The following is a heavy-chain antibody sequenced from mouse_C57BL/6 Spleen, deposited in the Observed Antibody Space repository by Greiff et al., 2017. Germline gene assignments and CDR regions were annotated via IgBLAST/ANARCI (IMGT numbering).Heavy chain of an antibody. CDR2: IDPNSGGT. V-gene: IGHV1-72*01. CDR3: ARHGSSSFAY. Sequence: QVQLKQPGAELVKPGASVKLSCKASGYTFTSYWMHWLKQRPGRGLEWIGRIDPNSGGTKYNEKFKSKATLTVDKPSSTAYMQLSSLTSEDSAVYYCARHGSSSFAYWGQGTLVTVSA. D-gene: IGHD1-1*01. J-gene: IGHJ3*01. CDR1: GYTFTSYW.